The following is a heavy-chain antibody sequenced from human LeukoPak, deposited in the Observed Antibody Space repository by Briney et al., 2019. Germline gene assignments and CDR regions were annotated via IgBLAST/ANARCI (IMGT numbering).Heavy chain of an antibody. CDR2: INQDGSER. CDR3: ARDRWDLDY. CDR1: GFTFSSDW. J-gene: IGHJ4*02. Sequence: GGSLRLSCAASGFTFSSDWMSWGRQAPGKGLEWVAEINQDGSERYYADSVKGRFTISRDNAKNSLSLEMNSLRAEDTAVYYCARDRWDLDYWGQGTLVTVSS. D-gene: IGHD1-26*01. V-gene: IGHV3-7*01.